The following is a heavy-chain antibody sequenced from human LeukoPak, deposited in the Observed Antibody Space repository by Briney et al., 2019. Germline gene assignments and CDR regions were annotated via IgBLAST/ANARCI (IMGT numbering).Heavy chain of an antibody. CDR3: ARDVGYCSGGSCSLGAFDI. D-gene: IGHD2-15*01. J-gene: IGHJ3*02. CDR2: IISSSSYI. Sequence: GGSLRLSCAASGFTFSSYSMNWVRQAPGKGLEWVSSIISSSSYIYYADSVKGRFTISRDNAKNSLYLQMNSLRAEDTTVYYCARDVGYCSGGSCSLGAFDIWGQGTMVTVSS. V-gene: IGHV3-21*01. CDR1: GFTFSSYS.